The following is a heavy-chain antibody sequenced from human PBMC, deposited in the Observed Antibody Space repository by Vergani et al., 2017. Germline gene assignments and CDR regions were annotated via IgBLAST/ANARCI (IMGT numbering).Heavy chain of an antibody. CDR3: AKDILGEQVVGAFDY. D-gene: IGHD6-6*01. V-gene: IGHV3-43*01. J-gene: IGHJ4*02. CDR1: GFTFDDYT. Sequence: EVQLLESGGGLVQPGGSLRLSCAASGFTFDDYTMHWVRQAPGEGLEWVSLISWDGGSTYYADSMKSRVTITRDNSKSSLYLQMNSLRTEDTALYYCAKDILGEQVVGAFDYWGQGTLVTVSS. CDR2: ISWDGGST.